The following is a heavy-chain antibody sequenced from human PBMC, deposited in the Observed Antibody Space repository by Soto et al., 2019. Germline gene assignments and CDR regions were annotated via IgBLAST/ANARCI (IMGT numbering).Heavy chain of an antibody. D-gene: IGHD3-3*01. CDR1: GYTFFTYD. CDR3: AVYHDPTTSVTWFDP. Sequence: ASVKVSCKSSGYTFFTYDISWVRQAPGQGLEWMGWISTYSGDTKYAQKFQGRVTMTTDTSTTTAYLELRSLRSDDTAVYYCAVYHDPTTSVTWFDPGRQGTRVTVSS. J-gene: IGHJ5*02. CDR2: ISTYSGDT. V-gene: IGHV1-18*01.